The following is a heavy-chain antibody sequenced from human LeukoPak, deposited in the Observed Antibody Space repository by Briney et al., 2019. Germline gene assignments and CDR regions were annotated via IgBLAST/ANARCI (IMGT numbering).Heavy chain of an antibody. Sequence: SVKVSCKASGYTFTGYYMHWVRQAPGQGLEWMGRIIPIFGTANYAQKFQGRVTITTDESTSTAYMELSSLRSEDTAVYYCARAGATSTFDYWGQGTLVTVSS. CDR2: IIPIFGTA. J-gene: IGHJ4*02. CDR3: ARAGATSTFDY. V-gene: IGHV1-69*05. D-gene: IGHD1-26*01. CDR1: GYTFTGYY.